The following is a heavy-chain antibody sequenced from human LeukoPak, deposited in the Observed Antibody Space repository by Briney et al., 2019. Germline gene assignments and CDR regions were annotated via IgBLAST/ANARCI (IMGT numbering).Heavy chain of an antibody. D-gene: IGHD2-2*01. V-gene: IGHV3-23*01. CDR2: IINSAYTT. Sequence: GGSLRLSCAASGFTFNNYAMNWVRQAPGKGLEWVSGIINSAYTTYYADSVKGRFTISRDNSKNTLYLQMNSLRAEDTAVYYCAKDSAQYCSSTSCSLADYFDYWGQGTLVTVSS. CDR3: AKDSAQYCSSTSCSLADYFDY. CDR1: GFTFNNYA. J-gene: IGHJ4*02.